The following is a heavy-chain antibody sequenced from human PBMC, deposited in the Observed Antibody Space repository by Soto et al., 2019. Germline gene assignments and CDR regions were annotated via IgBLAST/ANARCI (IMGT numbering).Heavy chain of an antibody. CDR3: ARDANGYKYGAYFDY. Sequence: SETRSLTGGVYSESFNGYYWSWIRQPPGKGLEWIGEINYTGSTNYNPSLKSRVTMSVDRSKKQFSLKVSSVTAADTAVYYCARDANGYKYGAYFDYWDQGSLVTVS. V-gene: IGHV4-34*01. CDR1: SESFNGYY. J-gene: IGHJ4*01. CDR2: INYTGST. D-gene: IGHD4-17*01.